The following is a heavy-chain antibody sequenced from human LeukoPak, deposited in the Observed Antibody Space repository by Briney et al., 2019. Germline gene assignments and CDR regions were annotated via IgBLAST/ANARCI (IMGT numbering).Heavy chain of an antibody. CDR2: ISAYNGNT. Sequence: ASVKVSCKASGYTFTSYAMNWVRQAPGQGLEWMGWISAYNGNTNYAQKLQGRVTMTTDTSTSTAYMELRSLRSDDTAVYYCARTTDYYDSSGYWDYWGQGTLVTVSS. CDR1: GYTFTSYA. V-gene: IGHV1-18*01. J-gene: IGHJ4*02. D-gene: IGHD3-22*01. CDR3: ARTTDYYDSSGYWDY.